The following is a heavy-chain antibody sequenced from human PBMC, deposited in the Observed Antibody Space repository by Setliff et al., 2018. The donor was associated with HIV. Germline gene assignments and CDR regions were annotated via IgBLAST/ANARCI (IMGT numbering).Heavy chain of an antibody. D-gene: IGHD7-27*01. CDR3: VREPGAPGYFDY. CDR2: INSDGSNS. J-gene: IGHJ4*02. V-gene: IGHV3-74*01. CDR1: GFNLKSYW. Sequence: RSLRLSCAATGFNLKSYWVHWVRQVPGKGLVWVSRINSDGSNSNYADSVKGRFTISRDNAKNTLFLQMNSLRAADTALYYCVREPGAPGYFDYWGQGTLVTVSS.